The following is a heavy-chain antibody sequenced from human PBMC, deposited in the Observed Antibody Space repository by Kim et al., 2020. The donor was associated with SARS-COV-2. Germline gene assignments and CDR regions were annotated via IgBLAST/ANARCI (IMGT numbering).Heavy chain of an antibody. J-gene: IGHJ4*02. CDR3: ARRQFTSGWYYFDY. Sequence: YRDPVKGRFTISRDNAKNTLYLQMNSLTAEDTAVYYCARRQFTSGWYYFDYWGQGTLVTVSS. V-gene: IGHV3-74*01. D-gene: IGHD6-19*01.